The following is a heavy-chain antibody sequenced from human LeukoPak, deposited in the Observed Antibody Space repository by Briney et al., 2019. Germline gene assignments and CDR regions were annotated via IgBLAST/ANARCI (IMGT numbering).Heavy chain of an antibody. CDR3: AKSHSVAVAGTYSTYYFDS. Sequence: GESLRLSCAAPGFTFSSFAMSWVRQAPGGGLEWVSSISGSGASTYYADSVKGRFTISRDNSRNTLYLQMSSLRAEDTAVYYCAKSHSVAVAGTYSTYYFDSWGQGTLVTVSS. V-gene: IGHV3-23*01. J-gene: IGHJ4*02. CDR2: ISGSGAST. D-gene: IGHD6-19*01. CDR1: GFTFSSFA.